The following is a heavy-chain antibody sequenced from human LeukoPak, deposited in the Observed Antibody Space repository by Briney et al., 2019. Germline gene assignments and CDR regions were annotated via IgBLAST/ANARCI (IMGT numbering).Heavy chain of an antibody. CDR2: MNQDGSEK. Sequence: QPGGSLRLSCAASGFTFSGFAMTWVRQAPGKGLEWVANMNQDGSEKYYVDSVKGRFSISRDNAKNSLYLQMNSLRAEDTAVYYCARALKAAAASWGQGTMVTVAS. CDR3: ARALKAAAAS. CDR1: GFTFSGFA. D-gene: IGHD6-13*01. V-gene: IGHV3-7*05. J-gene: IGHJ3*01.